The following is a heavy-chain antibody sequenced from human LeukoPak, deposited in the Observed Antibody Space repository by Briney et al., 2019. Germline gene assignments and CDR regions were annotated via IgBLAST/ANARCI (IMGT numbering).Heavy chain of an antibody. D-gene: IGHD6-19*01. V-gene: IGHV3-7*01. Sequence: GGSLRLSCAASGFTFISYWLTWVRQAPGKGLEWVANIKQDGSEKYYVGSVKGRFTISRDNAKNSLYLQMNSLRAEDTAVYYCATNGGSGWYVYYYYMDVWGKGTTVTVSS. J-gene: IGHJ6*03. CDR1: GFTFISYW. CDR3: ATNGGSGWYVYYYYMDV. CDR2: IKQDGSEK.